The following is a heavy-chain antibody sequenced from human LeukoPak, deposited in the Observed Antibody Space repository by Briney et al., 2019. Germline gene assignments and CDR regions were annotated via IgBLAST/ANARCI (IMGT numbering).Heavy chain of an antibody. CDR1: GGTFSSYA. D-gene: IGHD3/OR15-3a*01. V-gene: IGHV1-2*04. Sequence: GASVKVSCKASGGTFSSYAISWVRQAPGQGLEWMGWINPNSGGTNYAPKFQGSVTMTRDTSISAAYMELSRLTSDDTAVYYCARGGTGYLYFMYYFDNWGQGTLVTVSS. CDR2: INPNSGGT. CDR3: ARGGTGYLYFMYYFDN. J-gene: IGHJ4*02.